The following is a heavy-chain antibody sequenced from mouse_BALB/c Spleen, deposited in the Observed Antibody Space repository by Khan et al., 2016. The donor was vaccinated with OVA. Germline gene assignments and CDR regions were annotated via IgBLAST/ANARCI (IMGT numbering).Heavy chain of an antibody. D-gene: IGHD4-1*01. CDR1: GYSITSDYA. Sequence: EVQLVESGPGLVKPSQSLSLTCTVTGYSITSDYAWNWIRQFPGNKLEWMGYISYSGNTKYNPSLKSRISVTRDTSKNQFFLQLNSVTTEDTATYYCASMPGGAFAFWSPRTTLPLSS. J-gene: IGHJ2*01. CDR3: ASMPGGAFAF. CDR2: ISYSGNT. V-gene: IGHV3-2*02.